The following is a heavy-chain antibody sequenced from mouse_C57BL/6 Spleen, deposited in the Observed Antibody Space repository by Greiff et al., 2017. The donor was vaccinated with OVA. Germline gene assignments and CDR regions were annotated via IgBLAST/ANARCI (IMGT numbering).Heavy chain of an antibody. CDR2: ISSGSSTI. CDR3: ARPYSNYVGPWFAY. CDR1: GFTFSDYG. Sequence: EVKLVESGGGLVKPGGSLKLSCAASGFTFSDYGMHWVRQAPEKGLEWVAYISSGSSTIYYADTVKGRFTISRDNAKNTLFLQMTSLRSEDTAMYYCARPYSNYVGPWFAYWGQGTLVTVSA. V-gene: IGHV5-17*01. J-gene: IGHJ3*01. D-gene: IGHD2-5*01.